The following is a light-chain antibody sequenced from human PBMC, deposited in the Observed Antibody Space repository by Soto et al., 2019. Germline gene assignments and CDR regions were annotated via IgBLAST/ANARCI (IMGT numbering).Light chain of an antibody. CDR1: RSDVGRYNY. CDR3: SSYTSSSTYVV. Sequence: QSALTQPASVSGSPGQSITISCTGTRSDVGRYNYVSWYQQHPGKAPKLLIYEVTYRPSGVSTRFSASKSGSTASLTISGLQAEDEADYYCSSYTSSSTYVVFGGGTKLTVL. CDR2: EVT. J-gene: IGLJ2*01. V-gene: IGLV2-14*01.